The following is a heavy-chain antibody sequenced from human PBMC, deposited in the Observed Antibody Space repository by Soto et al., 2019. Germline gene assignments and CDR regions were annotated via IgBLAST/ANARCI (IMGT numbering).Heavy chain of an antibody. CDR3: ARGHGEIIGAMDV. Sequence: SCKASGYRFDTYGISWVRQAPGQGLEWMGRISAYSVDTNYAQKFEDRLTMTTDTSTSTAYMELKSLRSDDTALYFCARGHGEIIGAMDVWGQGTSVTVSS. CDR2: ISAYSVDT. D-gene: IGHD3-3*01. CDR1: GYRFDTYG. J-gene: IGHJ6*02. V-gene: IGHV1-18*01.